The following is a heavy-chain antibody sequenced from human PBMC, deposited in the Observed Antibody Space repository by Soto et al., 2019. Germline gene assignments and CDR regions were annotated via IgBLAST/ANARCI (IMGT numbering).Heavy chain of an antibody. CDR1: GFPFSDSY. D-gene: IGHD6-6*01. CDR3: ARGQQLVANWLDP. V-gene: IGHV3-11*01. CDR2: ISSTGSTP. Sequence: GSLRLSGSASGFPFSDSYMAWIRQAPGKGLEEIATISSTGSTPYYADSVKGRFTISRDNAQNSLYLEMNNLRAEDTAVYYCARGQQLVANWLDPWGQGILVTVSS. J-gene: IGHJ5*02.